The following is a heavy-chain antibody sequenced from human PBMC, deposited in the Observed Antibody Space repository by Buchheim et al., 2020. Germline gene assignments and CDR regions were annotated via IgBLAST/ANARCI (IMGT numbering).Heavy chain of an antibody. D-gene: IGHD1-26*01. J-gene: IGHJ4*02. CDR2: IGHTGDT. V-gene: IGHV4-59*04. CDR3: ARHRTVTGSSLSDY. Sequence: QVQLQESGPGLVKPSETLSLTCTVSGGSISSYYWSWIRQPPGKGLEWIAIIGHTGDTYYNPSLQSRVTISVDTSKNQFSLKLSSVTAADTAVYYCARHRTVTGSSLSDYWGQGTL. CDR1: GGSISSYY.